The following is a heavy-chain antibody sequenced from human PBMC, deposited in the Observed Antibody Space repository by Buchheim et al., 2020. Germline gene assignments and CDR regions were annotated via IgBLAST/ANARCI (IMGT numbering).Heavy chain of an antibody. D-gene: IGHD1-1*01. V-gene: IGHV3-48*03. CDR2: ISSSGSTI. CDR1: GFTFSSYE. Sequence: EVQLVESGGGLVQPGGSLRLSCAASGFTFSSYEMNWVRQAPGKGLEWVSYISSSGSTIYYADSVKGRFTISRDNAKNSLYLQMNSLRAEDTAVYYCARDSLWSPTLNWGQGTLVTVSS. J-gene: IGHJ4*02. CDR3: ARDSLWSPTLN.